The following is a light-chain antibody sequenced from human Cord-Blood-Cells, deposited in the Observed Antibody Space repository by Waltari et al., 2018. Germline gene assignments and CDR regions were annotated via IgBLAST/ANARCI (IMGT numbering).Light chain of an antibody. CDR3: QSYDSGLSGLVV. CDR2: GNW. Sequence: QSVLTQPPSVSGAPGPRVTISCTGSSSNIRAGYDVHWYQQLPGTAPTLLICGNWNRPSVVHARCCGSKSGPSASLASSGLEAEDEADYYCQSYDSGLSGLVVLGGGTKLTVL. CDR1: SSNIRAGYD. V-gene: IGLV1-40*01. J-gene: IGLJ2*01.